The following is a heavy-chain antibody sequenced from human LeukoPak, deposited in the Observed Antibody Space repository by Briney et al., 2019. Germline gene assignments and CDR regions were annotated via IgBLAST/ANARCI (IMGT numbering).Heavy chain of an antibody. D-gene: IGHD1-26*01. CDR3: ARDGRFPPEVLPRYFDY. Sequence: SETLSLTCAVYGGSFSGYYWSWIRQPPGKGLEWIGEINHSGSTNYNPSLKSRVTISVETSKNQFSLKLNSVTAADTAVYYCARDGRFPPEVLPRYFDYWGQGTLVTVSS. CDR2: INHSGST. J-gene: IGHJ4*02. CDR1: GGSFSGYY. V-gene: IGHV4-34*01.